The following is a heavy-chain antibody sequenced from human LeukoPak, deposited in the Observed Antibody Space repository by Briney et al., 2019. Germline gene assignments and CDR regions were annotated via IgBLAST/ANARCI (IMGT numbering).Heavy chain of an antibody. CDR3: AKGGWGVPTARGLDY. V-gene: IGHV3-23*01. CDR1: GFTFSSYA. Sequence: GGSLRLSCAASGFTFSSYAMSWVRQTPGKGLEWVSGISSGSSGGVTYYADSVKGRFTISRDNSKNTLYLQMDSLRAEDSAVFYCAKGGWGVPTARGLDYWGQGTLVTVS. J-gene: IGHJ4*02. CDR2: ISSGSSGGVT. D-gene: IGHD2-2*01.